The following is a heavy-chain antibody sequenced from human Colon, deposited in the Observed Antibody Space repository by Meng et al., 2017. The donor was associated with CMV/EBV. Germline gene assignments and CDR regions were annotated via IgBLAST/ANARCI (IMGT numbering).Heavy chain of an antibody. V-gene: IGHV3-23*01. D-gene: IGHD2/OR15-2a*01. J-gene: IGHJ4*02. Sequence: TFSTYAMSWVSQAPGKGLEWLSTISGRGGNSYYAHSVKGRFTISRDNSKNTLYLQMSSLRVEDAAVYYCAKDGEPQLELLTRVHSDYWGQGTLVTVSS. CDR2: ISGRGGNS. CDR1: TFSTYA. CDR3: AKDGEPQLELLTRVHSDY.